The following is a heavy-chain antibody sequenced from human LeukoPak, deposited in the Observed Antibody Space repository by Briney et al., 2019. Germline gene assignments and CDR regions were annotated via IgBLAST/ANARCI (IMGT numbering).Heavy chain of an antibody. CDR3: ARRLLPDAFDI. Sequence: GESLKISCKGSGYSFTSYWIGWVRQMPGKGLEWMGIIYPGDSYTNYSPSFQGHVTISADKSISTAYLQWSSLKASDTAIYYCARRLLPDAFDIWGQGTMVTVSS. V-gene: IGHV5-51*01. CDR2: IYPGDSYT. CDR1: GYSFTSYW. D-gene: IGHD2-15*01. J-gene: IGHJ3*02.